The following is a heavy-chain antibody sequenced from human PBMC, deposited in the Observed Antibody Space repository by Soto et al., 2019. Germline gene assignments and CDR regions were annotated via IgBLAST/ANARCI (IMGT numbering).Heavy chain of an antibody. Sequence: SETLSLTCTVSGGSMSNYYWSWIRQPPGKGLEWIGNIYYRGNTNYNPSLKSRATISVDTSTNQFSLKLSSATATDTAVYYCARHVGSGRWAFDIWGQGTTVTVS. CDR1: GGSMSNYY. J-gene: IGHJ3*02. V-gene: IGHV4-59*08. CDR2: IYYRGNT. CDR3: ARHVGSGRWAFDI. D-gene: IGHD6-19*01.